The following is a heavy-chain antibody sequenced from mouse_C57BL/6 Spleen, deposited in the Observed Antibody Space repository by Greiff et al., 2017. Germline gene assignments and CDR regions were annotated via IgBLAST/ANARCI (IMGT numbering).Heavy chain of an antibody. CDR3: AREARRGGYAMDY. V-gene: IGHV5-17*01. CDR1: GFTFSDYG. CDR2: ISSGSSTI. Sequence: EVQLVESGGGLVKPGGSLKLSCAASGFTFSDYGMHWVRQAPEKGLEWVAYISSGSSTIYYAETVKGRFTIARDNAKNTLFLQMTSLRSEDTAMYYCAREARRGGYAMDYWGQGTSVTVSS. J-gene: IGHJ4*01. D-gene: IGHD2-14*01.